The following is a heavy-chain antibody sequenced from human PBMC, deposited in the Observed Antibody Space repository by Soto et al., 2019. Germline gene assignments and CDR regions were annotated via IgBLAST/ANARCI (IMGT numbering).Heavy chain of an antibody. D-gene: IGHD5-12*01. V-gene: IGHV4-31*03. Sequence: SETLSLTCTVSGGSISSGGYYWSWIRQHPGKGLEWIGYIYYSGSTYYNPSLKSRVTISVDTSKNQFSLKLSSVTAADTAVYYCARDRMAPKRDYAFDIWGQGTMVTVSS. CDR3: ARDRMAPKRDYAFDI. J-gene: IGHJ3*02. CDR1: GGSISSGGYY. CDR2: IYYSGST.